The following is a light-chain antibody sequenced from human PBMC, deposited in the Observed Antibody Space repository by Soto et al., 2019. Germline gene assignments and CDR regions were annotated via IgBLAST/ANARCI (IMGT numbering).Light chain of an antibody. CDR3: AAWDDSLSGVV. J-gene: IGLJ2*01. CDR2: NNH. CDR1: SSNIGSNT. V-gene: IGLV1-44*01. Sequence: QSVLPQPPSASGTPGQRVTISCSGSSSNIGSNTVNWYQQLPGTAPKLLIYNNHQRPSGVPDRFSSSKSGTSASLAISGLQSEDEADYYCAAWDDSLSGVVFGGGTKLTVL.